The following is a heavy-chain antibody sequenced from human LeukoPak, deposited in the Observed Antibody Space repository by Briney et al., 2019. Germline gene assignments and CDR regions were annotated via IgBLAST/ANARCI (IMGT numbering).Heavy chain of an antibody. J-gene: IGHJ5*02. CDR2: IYYSGST. Sequence: PSETLSLTCTVSGGSISSYYWSWIRQPPGKGLEWIGYIYYSGSTNYNPSLKSRVTISVDTSKNHFSLKLKSVTVADTAVYYCAIHPTGMTRVAKGWFDPWGQGTLVTVSS. V-gene: IGHV4-59*13. D-gene: IGHD4-17*01. CDR3: AIHPTGMTRVAKGWFDP. CDR1: GGSISSYY.